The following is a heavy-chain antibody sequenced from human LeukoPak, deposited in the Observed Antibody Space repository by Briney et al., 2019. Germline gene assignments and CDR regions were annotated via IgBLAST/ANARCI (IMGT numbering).Heavy chain of an antibody. Sequence: ASVKVSCKASGYTFTSYYMHWVRQAPGQGLEWMGIINPSGGSTSYAQKFQGRVTMTRDTSTSTVYMGLSSLRSEDTAVYYCARPAYYYDSSGYYEDGRFDYWGQGTLVTVSS. J-gene: IGHJ4*02. CDR2: INPSGGST. CDR3: ARPAYYYDSSGYYEDGRFDY. CDR1: GYTFTSYY. D-gene: IGHD3-22*01. V-gene: IGHV1-46*03.